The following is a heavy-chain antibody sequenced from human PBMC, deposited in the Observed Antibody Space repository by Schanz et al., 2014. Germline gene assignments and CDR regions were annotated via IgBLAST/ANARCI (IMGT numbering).Heavy chain of an antibody. J-gene: IGHJ5*02. CDR1: GYTFTTYA. CDR3: AKVEYDILTGSYSRLDP. V-gene: IGHV1-18*01. CDR2: ISVYTGNT. D-gene: IGHD3-9*01. Sequence: QVQLVQSGAEVKKPGASVRVSCKASGYTFTTYAMSWVRQAPGQGLEWVGWISVYTGNTKYGQKVQGRVTMTADTSTNTAYMELRSLRSDDTAVYYCAKVEYDILTGSYSRLDPWGQGTLVTVSS.